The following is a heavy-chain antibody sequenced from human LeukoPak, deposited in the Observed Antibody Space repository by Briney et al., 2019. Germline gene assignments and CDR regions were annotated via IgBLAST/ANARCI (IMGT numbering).Heavy chain of an antibody. CDR2: ISSSSSYI. CDR3: AREVGAGDWFDP. J-gene: IGHJ5*02. CDR1: GFTFRSYS. D-gene: IGHD1-26*01. Sequence: GGSLRLSCAASGFTFRSYSMNWVRQAPGKGLEWVSSISSSSSYIYYADSVKGRFTISRDNAKNSLYLQMNSLRAEDTAVYYCAREVGAGDWFDPWGQGALVTVSS. V-gene: IGHV3-21*01.